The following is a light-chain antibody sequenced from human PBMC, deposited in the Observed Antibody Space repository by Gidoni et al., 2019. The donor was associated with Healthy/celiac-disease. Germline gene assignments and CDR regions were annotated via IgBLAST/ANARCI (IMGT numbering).Light chain of an antibody. Sequence: QSVLTLPPSVSGAPGQRVTISCTGSSSHIGAGYDVHWYHQLPGTAPKLLIYGNSNRTSGVPDRFSGSKSGTSASLAITGLQAEDEADYYCQSYDSSLSGSVVFGGGAKLTVL. CDR1: SSHIGAGYD. V-gene: IGLV1-40*01. J-gene: IGLJ2*01. CDR2: GNS. CDR3: QSYDSSLSGSVV.